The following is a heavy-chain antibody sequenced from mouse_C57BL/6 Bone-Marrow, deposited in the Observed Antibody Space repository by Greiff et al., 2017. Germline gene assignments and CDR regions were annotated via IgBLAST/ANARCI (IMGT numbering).Heavy chain of an antibody. J-gene: IGHJ3*01. D-gene: IGHD2-3*01. Sequence: VQLQQPGAELVRPGSSVKLSCKASGYTFTSYWMDWVKQRPGQGLEWIGNIYPSDSETHYNQKFKDKATLTVDKSSSTAYMQLSSLTSEDSAVYYCARRWLQRKIWFAYWGQGTLVTVSA. CDR2: IYPSDSET. CDR1: GYTFTSYW. CDR3: ARRWLQRKIWFAY. V-gene: IGHV1-61*01.